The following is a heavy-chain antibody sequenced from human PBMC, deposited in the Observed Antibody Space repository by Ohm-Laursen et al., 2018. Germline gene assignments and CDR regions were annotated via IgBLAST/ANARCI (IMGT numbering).Heavy chain of an antibody. Sequence: TLSLTCTVSGGSISSGGYYWSWIRQHPGKGLEWIGYIYYSGSTYYNPSLKSLVTISVDTSKNQFSLKLSSVTAADTAVYYCARRTYSGSSLVFDYWGQGTLVTVSS. CDR1: GGSISSGGYY. V-gene: IGHV4-31*01. D-gene: IGHD1-26*01. J-gene: IGHJ4*02. CDR2: IYYSGST. CDR3: ARRTYSGSSLVFDY.